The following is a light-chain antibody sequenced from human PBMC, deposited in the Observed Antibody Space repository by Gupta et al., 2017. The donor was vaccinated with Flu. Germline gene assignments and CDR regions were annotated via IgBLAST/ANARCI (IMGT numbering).Light chain of an antibody. J-gene: IGKJ1*01. CDR1: QSVSVH. CDR2: DAS. CDR3: QQYNNWPET. V-gene: IGKV3-15*01. Sequence: ETVMTPSPATLSLSPGERGTLSCRASQSVSVHLAWYQQKPGQAPRLLIYDASTRATGVPARFSASGSGTEFTLTISSLQSEDFAVYYCQQYNNWPETFGQGTKVEVK.